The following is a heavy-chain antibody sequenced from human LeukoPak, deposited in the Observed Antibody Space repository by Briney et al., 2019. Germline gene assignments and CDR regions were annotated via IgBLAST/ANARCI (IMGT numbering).Heavy chain of an antibody. J-gene: IGHJ4*02. Sequence: GGSLRLSCAASGFTFSSYDMHWVRQAPGKGLEWVAFISYDGSNKYYADSVKGRFTISRDNSKNTLYLQMNSLRTEDTAVFYCATYGDYVRGAFDYWGQGTLVTVSS. V-gene: IGHV3-30*03. CDR2: ISYDGSNK. CDR1: GFTFSSYD. D-gene: IGHD4-17*01. CDR3: ATYGDYVRGAFDY.